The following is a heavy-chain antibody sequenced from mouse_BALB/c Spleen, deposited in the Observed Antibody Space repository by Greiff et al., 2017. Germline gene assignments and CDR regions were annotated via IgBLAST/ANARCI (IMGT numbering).Heavy chain of an antibody. CDR1: GFTFSSFG. V-gene: IGHV5-17*02. Sequence: EVKVVESGGGLVQPGGSRKLSCAASGFTFSSFGMHWVRQAPEKGLEWVAYISSGSSTIYYADTVKGRFTISRDNPKNTLFLQMTSLRPEDTAMYYCARSGTVVATDAMDYWGQGTSVTVSS. CDR3: ARSGTVVATDAMDY. CDR2: ISSGSSTI. J-gene: IGHJ4*01. D-gene: IGHD1-1*01.